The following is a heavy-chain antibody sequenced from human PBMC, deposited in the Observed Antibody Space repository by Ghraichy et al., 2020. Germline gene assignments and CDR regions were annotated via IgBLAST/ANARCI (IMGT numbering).Heavy chain of an antibody. CDR1: GVSLSTYY. CDR3: ARDKSDYRYGMSNGLDV. J-gene: IGHJ6*02. V-gene: IGHV4-59*01. D-gene: IGHD3-16*01. Sequence: SETLSLTCTVSGVSLSTYYWTWVRQSPGKGLEWIGYVYDSGGTNYNPSLRSRVTISVDMSKNQFSLNLSSVTAADTAVYYCARDKSDYRYGMSNGLDVWGQWTTVTVSS. CDR2: VYDSGGT.